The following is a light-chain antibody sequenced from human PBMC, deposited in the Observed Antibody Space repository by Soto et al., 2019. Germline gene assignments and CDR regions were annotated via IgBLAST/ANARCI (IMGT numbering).Light chain of an antibody. CDR1: SRDVGSYNH. V-gene: IGLV2-23*01. Sequence: QSALTQPASVSGSPGQSITISCTGTSRDVGSYNHVSWYQQHPGKAPKLMIYEGSKRPSGVSNRFSGSKSGNTASLTISGLQAEDEADYYCCSYAGSTTSVVFGGGTKLTVL. CDR2: EGS. J-gene: IGLJ2*01. CDR3: CSYAGSTTSVV.